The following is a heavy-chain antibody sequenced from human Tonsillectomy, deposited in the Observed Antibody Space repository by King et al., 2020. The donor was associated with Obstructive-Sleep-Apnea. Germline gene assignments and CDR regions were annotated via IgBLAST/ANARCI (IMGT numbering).Heavy chain of an antibody. CDR3: ARAPPTYRPGRFDY. Sequence: QLVQSGGGVVQPGRSLRLSCAASAFTFSSYAMHWVRQAPGKGLEWVAVVSYDGSYKYYADSVKGRFTISRDNSKNTLYLQMNSLRAEDTAVYYCARAPPTYRPGRFDYWGQGTLVTVSS. CDR2: VSYDGSYK. CDR1: AFTFSSYA. V-gene: IGHV3-30*04. J-gene: IGHJ4*02. D-gene: IGHD1-14*01.